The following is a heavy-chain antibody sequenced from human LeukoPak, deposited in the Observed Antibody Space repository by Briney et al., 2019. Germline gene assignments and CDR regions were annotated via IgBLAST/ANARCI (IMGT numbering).Heavy chain of an antibody. Sequence: GGSLRLSCAASGFTFSSYSMNWVRQAPGKGLEWVSSISSSSSYIYYADSVKGRFTISRDNAKNSLYLQMNSLRAEDTAVYYCASVEQETVFGYSSVAIDYWGQGTLVTVSS. CDR2: ISSSSSYI. CDR1: GFTFSSYS. V-gene: IGHV3-21*01. CDR3: ASVEQETVFGYSSVAIDY. J-gene: IGHJ4*02. D-gene: IGHD1-26*01.